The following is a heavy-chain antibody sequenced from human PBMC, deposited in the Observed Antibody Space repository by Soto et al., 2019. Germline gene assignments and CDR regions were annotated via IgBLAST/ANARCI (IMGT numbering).Heavy chain of an antibody. Sequence: SETLSLTCTVSGGSISSSSYYWGWIRQPPGKGLEWIGSIYYSGSTYYNPSLKSRITISVDTSKNQFSLKLNSVTAADTAVYYCARKRLPSTVTTRGWFDPWGQGTLVTLSS. J-gene: IGHJ5*02. CDR2: IYYSGST. V-gene: IGHV4-39*01. CDR1: GGSISSSSYY. D-gene: IGHD4-17*01. CDR3: ARKRLPSTVTTRGWFDP.